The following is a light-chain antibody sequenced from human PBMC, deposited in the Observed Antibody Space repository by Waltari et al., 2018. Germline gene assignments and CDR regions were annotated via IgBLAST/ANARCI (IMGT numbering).Light chain of an antibody. CDR1: SSNIGSNT. Sequence: QSVLTQPPSASGTPGQRVTISCSGSSSNIGSNTVNWYQQLPGTAPKLPIYSNNQRPSGVPDQFSGSKSGTSASLAIIGLQSEDEADYYCAAWDDSLNGRGVFGGGTKLTVL. J-gene: IGLJ2*01. CDR3: AAWDDSLNGRGV. CDR2: SNN. V-gene: IGLV1-44*01.